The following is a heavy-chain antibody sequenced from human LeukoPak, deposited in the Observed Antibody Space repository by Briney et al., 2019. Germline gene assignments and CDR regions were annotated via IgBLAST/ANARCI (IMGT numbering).Heavy chain of an antibody. CDR2: IIPNTGVT. V-gene: IGHV1-2*02. CDR3: ARDRTTVTTGYYGMDV. Sequence: ASVKVSCKASGYTFTGYYMHWVRQAPGQGLEWMGWIIPNTGVTNYTQKFQGRVTLTRDTSIITAYMELTRLRSDDTAMYYCARDRTTVTTGYYGMDVWGQGTTVTVSS. D-gene: IGHD4-17*01. J-gene: IGHJ6*02. CDR1: GYTFTGYY.